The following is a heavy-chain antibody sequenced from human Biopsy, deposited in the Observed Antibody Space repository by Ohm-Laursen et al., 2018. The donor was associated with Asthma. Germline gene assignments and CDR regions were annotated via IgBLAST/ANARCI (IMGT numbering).Heavy chain of an antibody. J-gene: IGHJ6*02. CDR3: ARCQVGYSSGWSLLLKKIYYSGMDV. D-gene: IGHD6-19*01. V-gene: IGHV1-69*01. CDR2: IMSVFGTT. Sequence: GSSVKVSCKAPGGTFSNFAISWVRQAPGQGLEWLGGIMSVFGTTNYAQKFQGRVTITAGESTSTAYMEVTSLRSEDTAIYYCARCQVGYSSGWSLLLKKIYYSGMDVWGQGTAVTASS. CDR1: GGTFSNFA.